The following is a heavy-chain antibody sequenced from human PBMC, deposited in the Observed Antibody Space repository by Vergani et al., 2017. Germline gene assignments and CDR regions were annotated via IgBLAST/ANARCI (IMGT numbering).Heavy chain of an antibody. CDR2: ISAYNGNT. J-gene: IGHJ4*02. V-gene: IGHV1-18*04. CDR3: ARNGYCSSTSCYSRWRGQFVY. Sequence: QVQLVQSGAEVKKPGASVKVSCKASGYTFTSYGISWVRQAPGQGLEWMGWISAYNGNTNYAQKLQGRVTMTTDTSTSTAYMELRSLRSDDTAVYYCARNGYCSSTSCYSRWRGQFVYWGQGTLVTVSS. CDR1: GYTFTSYG. D-gene: IGHD2-2*02.